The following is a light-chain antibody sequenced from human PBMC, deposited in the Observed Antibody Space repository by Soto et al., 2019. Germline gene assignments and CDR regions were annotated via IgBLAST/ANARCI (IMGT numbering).Light chain of an antibody. CDR2: GAS. CDR3: QQYGSSPYT. J-gene: IGKJ2*01. CDR1: QTITNTY. V-gene: IGKV3-20*01. Sequence: IVLTQSPGTLSLSPGERATLSCRASQTITNTYLAWYQHKPGQPPRLLTYGASSRATGIPDRFSGSGSGTDFTLTISRLEPEDFAVYYCQQYGSSPYTFGQGTKLESK.